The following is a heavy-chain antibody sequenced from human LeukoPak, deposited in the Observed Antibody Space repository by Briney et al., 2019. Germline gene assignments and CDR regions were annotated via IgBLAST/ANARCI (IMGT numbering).Heavy chain of an antibody. CDR3: ARQGSAVTLDY. V-gene: IGHV5-51*01. J-gene: IGHJ4*02. CDR1: GYSFTSYW. D-gene: IGHD3-10*01. Sequence: GESLKISCKGSGYSFTSYWIGWVRQMPGKGLEWMGTIYPGDSDTRYSPSFQGQVTIPADKSIGTAYLQWSSLKASDTAMYYCARQGSAVTLDYWGQGTLVTVSS. CDR2: IYPGDSDT.